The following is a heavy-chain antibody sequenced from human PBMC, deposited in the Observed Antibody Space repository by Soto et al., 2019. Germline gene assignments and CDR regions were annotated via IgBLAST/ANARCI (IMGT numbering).Heavy chain of an antibody. D-gene: IGHD3-16*01. J-gene: IGHJ4*02. V-gene: IGHV3-30*18. CDR1: GFTFSSYG. CDR2: ISYDGSNK. Sequence: PGGSLRLSCAASGFTFSSYGMHWVRQAPGKGLEWVAVISYDGSNKYYADSVKGRFTISRDNSKNTLYLQMSSLRAEDTAVYYCAKSEYDHGGYFDYWGQGTLVTVSS. CDR3: AKSEYDHGGYFDY.